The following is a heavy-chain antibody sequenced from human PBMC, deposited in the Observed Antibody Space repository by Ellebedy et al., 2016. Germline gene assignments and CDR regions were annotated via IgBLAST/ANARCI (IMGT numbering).Heavy chain of an antibody. Sequence: GESLKISCAASGFTFSDHYMDWVRQAPGKGLEWVGRTRNKANSYTTEYAASVKGRFTISRDDSKNSLYLQMNSLKTEDTAVYYCARGSGSGSYFGAPYYYYGMDVWGQGTTVTVSS. CDR1: GFTFSDHY. CDR3: ARGSGSGSYFGAPYYYYGMDV. V-gene: IGHV3-72*01. D-gene: IGHD1-26*01. CDR2: TRNKANSYTT. J-gene: IGHJ6*02.